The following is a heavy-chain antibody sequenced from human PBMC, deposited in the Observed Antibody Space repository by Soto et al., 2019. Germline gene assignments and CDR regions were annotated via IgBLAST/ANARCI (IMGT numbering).Heavy chain of an antibody. CDR2: IKQDGNEK. V-gene: IGHV3-7*01. CDR3: ARDCSSSNCYRVARMDV. J-gene: IGHJ6*02. D-gene: IGHD2-2*02. Sequence: PGESLKISCAASGFTFSSYWMSWVRQAPGKGLEWVANIKQDGNEKYYVDSVKGRFTISRDNAKNSLFLQMNSLRAEDTAVYYCARDCSSSNCYRVARMDVWGQGTTVTVSS. CDR1: GFTFSSYW.